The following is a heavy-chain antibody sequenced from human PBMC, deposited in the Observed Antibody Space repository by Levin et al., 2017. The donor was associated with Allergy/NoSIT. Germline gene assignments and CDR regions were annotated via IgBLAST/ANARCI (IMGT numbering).Heavy chain of an antibody. J-gene: IGHJ4*02. CDR3: AKDRENYYGSGSYVDY. CDR1: GFTFSSYA. V-gene: IGHV3-23*01. Sequence: GSLRLSCAASGFTFSSYAMSWVRQAPGKGLEWVSAISGSGGSTYYADSVKGRFTISRDNSKNTLYLQMNSLRAEDTAVYYCAKDRENYYGSGSYVDYWGQGTLVTVSS. D-gene: IGHD3-10*01. CDR2: ISGSGGST.